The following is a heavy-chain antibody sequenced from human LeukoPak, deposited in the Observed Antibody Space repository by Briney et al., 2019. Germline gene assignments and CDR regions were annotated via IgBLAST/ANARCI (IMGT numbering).Heavy chain of an antibody. V-gene: IGHV1-18*01. CDR1: GYTFTSYF. Sequence: ASVKVSCKADGYTFTSYFISWARQAPGQGLEWMGWISAYNGNANYAQKFLGRVTMTTDTATSTAYMELRSLRSDDTAVFYCARADYYSAMDVWGQGTSVTVSS. CDR2: ISAYNGNA. CDR3: ARADYYSAMDV. J-gene: IGHJ6*02.